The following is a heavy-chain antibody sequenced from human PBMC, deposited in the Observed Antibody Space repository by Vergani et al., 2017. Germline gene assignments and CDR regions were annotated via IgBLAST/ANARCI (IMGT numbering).Heavy chain of an antibody. CDR2: IYYSGST. V-gene: IGHV4-59*01. D-gene: IGHD3-9*01. CDR3: ATDRSPRYDILTGYPDIGFDY. Sequence: QVQLQESGPGLVKPSETLSLTCTVSGGSISSYYWSWIRQPPGKGLEWIGYIYYSGSTNYNPSLKSRVTISVDTSKNQFSLKLSSVTAADTAVYYCATDRSPRYDILTGYPDIGFDYWGQGTLVTVSS. J-gene: IGHJ4*02. CDR1: GGSISSYY.